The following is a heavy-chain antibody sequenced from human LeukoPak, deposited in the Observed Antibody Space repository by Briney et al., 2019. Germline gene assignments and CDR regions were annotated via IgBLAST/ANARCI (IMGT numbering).Heavy chain of an antibody. V-gene: IGHV3-30*02. CDR3: AKGGESFHYYDSSGYYLSFDY. D-gene: IGHD3-22*01. Sequence: GGSLRLSCAASGFTFSSYGMHWVRQAPGKGLEWVAFIRYDGSNKYYADSVKGRFTISRDNSKNTLYLQMNSLRAEDTAVYYCAKGGESFHYYDSSGYYLSFDYWGQGTLVTVSS. J-gene: IGHJ4*02. CDR2: IRYDGSNK. CDR1: GFTFSSYG.